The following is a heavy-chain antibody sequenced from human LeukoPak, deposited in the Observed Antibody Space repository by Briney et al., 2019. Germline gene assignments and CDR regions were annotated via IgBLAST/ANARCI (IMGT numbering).Heavy chain of an antibody. D-gene: IGHD3-10*01. CDR2: ISWNSGSI. CDR1: GFTFDDYA. V-gene: IGHV3-9*01. Sequence: PGGSLRLSCAASGFTFDDYAMHWVRQAPGKGLEWVSGISWNSGSIGYADSVKGRFTISRDNAKNSLYLQMNSLRAEDTALYYCAKDSHYYGSGSYPDYWGQGTLVTVSS. CDR3: AKDSHYYGSGSYPDY. J-gene: IGHJ4*02.